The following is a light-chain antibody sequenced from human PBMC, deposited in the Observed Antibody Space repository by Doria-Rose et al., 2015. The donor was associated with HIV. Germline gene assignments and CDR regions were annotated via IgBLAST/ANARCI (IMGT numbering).Light chain of an antibody. CDR1: QSVSANY. CDR3: HQYASSRT. J-gene: IGKJ1*01. V-gene: IGKV3-20*01. Sequence: DIVLTQSPGTLSLSPGERATLSCRASQSVSANYLAWYQQRPGQSPRLLIYGASSRATDIPDRFSGSGSGTDFTLTISRLEPEDFAVYCCHQYASSRTFGQGTKVEIK. CDR2: GAS.